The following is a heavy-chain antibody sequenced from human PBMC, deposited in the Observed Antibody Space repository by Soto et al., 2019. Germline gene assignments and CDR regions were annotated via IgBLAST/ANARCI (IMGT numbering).Heavy chain of an antibody. CDR3: ARDKVNIGVDGTHYFYGMDV. D-gene: IGHD6-19*01. CDR1: GGSISSYY. Sequence: QVQLQESGPGLVKPSETLSLTCTVSGGSISSYYWSWIRQPPGKGLEWIGYVYYSGSTRDNPSLKSRVTISVDQSKNQFSLKLSSVTAADTAVYYCARDKVNIGVDGTHYFYGMDVWCQGTTVTVSS. J-gene: IGHJ6*02. CDR2: VYYSGST. V-gene: IGHV4-59*01.